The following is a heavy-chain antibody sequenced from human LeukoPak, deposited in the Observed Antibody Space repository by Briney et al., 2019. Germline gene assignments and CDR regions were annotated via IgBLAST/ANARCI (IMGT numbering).Heavy chain of an antibody. Sequence: VGSVKVSCKASGYTFSDYDINWVRQATGQGREWMGWINPNSGNAGYAQEFQGRVTMTRNTSISTAYMELSSLRSEDTAVYYCARALAWGGSSYSYYYMDVWDKGTTVTVSS. CDR3: ARALAWGGSSYSYYYMDV. CDR1: GYTFSDYD. J-gene: IGHJ6*03. V-gene: IGHV1-8*01. D-gene: IGHD1-26*01. CDR2: INPNSGNA.